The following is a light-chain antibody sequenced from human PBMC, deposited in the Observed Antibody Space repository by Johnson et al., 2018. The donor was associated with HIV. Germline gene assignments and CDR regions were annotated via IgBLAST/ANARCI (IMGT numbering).Light chain of an antibody. Sequence: QSVLTQPPSVSAAPGQKVTVSCSGSSSNIGSNDVSWYQQFPGAAPKLLIYENNKRPSGIPDRFSGSKSGTSATLGITGLQTGDEADYYCGTWDSSLGAWVFGTGTKVTVL. CDR2: ENN. CDR1: SSNIGSND. CDR3: GTWDSSLGAWV. V-gene: IGLV1-51*02. J-gene: IGLJ1*01.